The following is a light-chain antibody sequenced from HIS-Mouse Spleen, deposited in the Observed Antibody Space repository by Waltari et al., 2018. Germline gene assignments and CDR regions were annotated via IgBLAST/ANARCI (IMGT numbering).Light chain of an antibody. Sequence: QSAQTHPASVSGSPGQSITIACTRTRRDVGSSTLVSWYQQHPGKAPTLMLYEGSKRPSGVSNRFSGSKSGNTASLTISGLQAEDEADYYCCSYAGSSTFEVFGGGTKLTVL. V-gene: IGLV2-23*03. CDR2: EGS. CDR3: CSYAGSSTFEV. J-gene: IGLJ2*01. CDR1: RRDVGSSTL.